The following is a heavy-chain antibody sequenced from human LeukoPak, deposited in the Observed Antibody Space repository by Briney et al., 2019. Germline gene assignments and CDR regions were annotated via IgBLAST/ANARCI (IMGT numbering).Heavy chain of an antibody. V-gene: IGHV1-2*02. CDR3: ARAPSSGWSGYYFDY. D-gene: IGHD6-13*01. CDR1: GYTFTGYY. J-gene: IGHJ4*02. Sequence: GASVKVSCKASGYTFTGYYLHWVRQAPGQGLEWMGWLNPNSGGTNYAQKFQGRVTMTRDTSISTAYMEVSRLRSDDTAVYYCARAPSSGWSGYYFDYWGQGTLVTVSS. CDR2: LNPNSGGT.